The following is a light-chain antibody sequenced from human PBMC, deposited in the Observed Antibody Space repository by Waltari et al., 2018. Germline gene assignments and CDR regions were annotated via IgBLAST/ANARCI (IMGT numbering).Light chain of an antibody. V-gene: IGKV1-5*03. CDR1: QNIINW. Sequence: DIQMTQSPSTLSASVGDRVTITCRASQNIINWLAWYQQKPGKAPKLLIYKASTLKTGVPSRFSGSGSGAEFTLTISSLQPDDFATYFCKQYHDYVTFGPGTKVEIK. CDR2: KAS. J-gene: IGKJ3*01. CDR3: KQYHDYVT.